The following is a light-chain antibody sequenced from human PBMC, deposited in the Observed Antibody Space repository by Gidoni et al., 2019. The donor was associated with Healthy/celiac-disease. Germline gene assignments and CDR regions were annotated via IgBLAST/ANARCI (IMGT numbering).Light chain of an antibody. CDR3: QQYGSSTYT. CDR1: QSVSSSY. J-gene: IGKJ2*01. Sequence: EIVLTHAPGTLSLSPGESATLSCRASQSVSSSYLAWYQQKPGQAPRLLIYGAFRRATGIPDRFSGSGSGTDFTLTISRLEPEDFAVYYCQQYGSSTYTFGQXTKLGIK. CDR2: GAF. V-gene: IGKV3-20*01.